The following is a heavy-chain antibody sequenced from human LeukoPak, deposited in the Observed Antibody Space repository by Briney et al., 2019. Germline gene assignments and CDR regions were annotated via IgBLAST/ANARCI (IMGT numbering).Heavy chain of an antibody. D-gene: IGHD3-10*01. CDR1: GGTFSSYA. V-gene: IGHV1-69*13. J-gene: IGHJ4*02. Sequence: SVKVSCKASGGTFSSYAISWVRQAPGQELEWMGGIIPIFGTANYAQKFQGRVTITADESTSTAYMELSSLRSEDTAVYYCARATYYYGSGSFPPIDYWGQGTLVTVSS. CDR2: IIPIFGTA. CDR3: ARATYYYGSGSFPPIDY.